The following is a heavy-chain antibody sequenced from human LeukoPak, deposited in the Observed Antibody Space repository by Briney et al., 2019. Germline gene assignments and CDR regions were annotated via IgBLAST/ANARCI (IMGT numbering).Heavy chain of an antibody. J-gene: IGHJ3*02. CDR2: IYYSGST. D-gene: IGHD6-25*01. V-gene: IGHV4-39*01. CDR3: ARLGPQRVAADAFDI. CDR1: GDSISSSSYY. Sequence: SQTLSLTCTVSGDSISSSSYYWGWIRQPPGKGLEWIGSIYYSGSTYYNPSLKSRVTISVDTSKNQFSLKLSSVTAADTAVYYCARLGPQRVAADAFDIWGQGTMVTVSS.